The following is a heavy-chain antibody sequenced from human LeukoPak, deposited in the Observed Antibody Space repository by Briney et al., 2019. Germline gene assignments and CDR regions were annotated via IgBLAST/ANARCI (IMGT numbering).Heavy chain of an antibody. CDR2: INPSGGST. Sequence: GASVKVSCKASGYTFTSYYMHWVRHAPGQGLEWMGIINPSGGSTSYAQKFQGRVTMTRDTSTSTVYMELSSLRSEDTAVYYCARRGEDYGDYDGWFDPWGQGTLVTVSS. CDR1: GYTFTSYY. D-gene: IGHD4-17*01. V-gene: IGHV1-46*01. J-gene: IGHJ5*02. CDR3: ARRGEDYGDYDGWFDP.